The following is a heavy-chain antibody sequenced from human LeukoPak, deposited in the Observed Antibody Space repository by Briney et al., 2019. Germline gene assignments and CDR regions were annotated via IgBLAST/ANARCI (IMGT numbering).Heavy chain of an antibody. V-gene: IGHV3-15*01. CDR2: IKSKADGGTT. Sequence: GGSLRLSCAASGFTFSHAWMTWVRQAPGKGLEWVGRIKSKADGGTTDYAAPVKGRFTISRDDSENTLYLQMNSLKTEDTAVYYCTIQRGYGSGTLDPWGQGTLVAVSS. CDR1: GFTFSHAW. J-gene: IGHJ5*02. D-gene: IGHD3-10*01. CDR3: TIQRGYGSGTLDP.